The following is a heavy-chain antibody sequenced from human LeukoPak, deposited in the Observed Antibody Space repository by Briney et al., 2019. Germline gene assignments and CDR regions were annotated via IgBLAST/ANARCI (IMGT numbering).Heavy chain of an antibody. D-gene: IGHD6-13*01. J-gene: IGHJ3*02. Sequence: GASVKVSCKASGGTFSSYAISWVRQAPGQGLEWMGRIIPILGIANYAQKFQGRVTITADKSTSTAYMELSSLRSEDTAVYYCARDSSSWYKVDDAFDIWGQGTMVTVSS. CDR1: GGTFSSYA. CDR2: IIPILGIA. CDR3: ARDSSSWYKVDDAFDI. V-gene: IGHV1-69*04.